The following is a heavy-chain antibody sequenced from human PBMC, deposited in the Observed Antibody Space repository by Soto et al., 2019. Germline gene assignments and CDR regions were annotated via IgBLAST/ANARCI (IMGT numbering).Heavy chain of an antibody. J-gene: IGHJ4*02. V-gene: IGHV4-30-2*01. CDR3: GRGRYYDWCFDL. CDR1: GGSINSACQS. Sequence: PSETLSLTCTVSGGSINSACQSWVRQPQLPGKGLEWIRYSYHSGSSYDNPSLQGRVTISENRPKAQFYLTRTFVTAADSAVYFCGRGRYYDWCFDLWGLGTPVTVSS. CDR2: SYHSGSS. D-gene: IGHD3-9*01.